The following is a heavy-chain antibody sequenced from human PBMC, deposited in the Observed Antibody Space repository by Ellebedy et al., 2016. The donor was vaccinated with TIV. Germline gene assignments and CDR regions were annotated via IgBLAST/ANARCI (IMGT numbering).Heavy chain of an antibody. CDR3: ARAPGGYS. V-gene: IGHV3-30-3*01. D-gene: IGHD4-11*01. CDR2: ISYDGSNK. J-gene: IGHJ4*02. Sequence: GESLKISXAASGFTFSSYAMHWVRQAPGKGLEWVAVISYDGSNKYYADSVKGRFTISRDNSKNTLYLQMNSLRAEDTAVYYCARAPGGYSWGQGTLVTVSS. CDR1: GFTFSSYA.